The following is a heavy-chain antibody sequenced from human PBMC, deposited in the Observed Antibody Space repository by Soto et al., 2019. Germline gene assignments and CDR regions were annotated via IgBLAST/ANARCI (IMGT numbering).Heavy chain of an antibody. J-gene: IGHJ4*02. CDR3: ARGWGEVGVTNPQAY. CDR2: IIPIFGTT. CDR1: GGTFNRYA. Sequence: QVQLVQSVADVKKPGSSVKVSCKASGGTFNRYAISWVRQAPRQGPEWMGGIIPIFGTTNYAQKFQGRVTITADESTSTAYMALNSLRSEDTAVYYCARGWGEVGVTNPQAYWGQGTLVTVSS. D-gene: IGHD1-26*01. V-gene: IGHV1-69*01.